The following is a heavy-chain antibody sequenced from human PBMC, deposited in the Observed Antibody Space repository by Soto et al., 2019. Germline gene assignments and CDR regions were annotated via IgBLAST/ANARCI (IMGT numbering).Heavy chain of an antibody. CDR1: GVSISSGDYY. CDR3: AANGWGPTGGYFQH. J-gene: IGHJ1*01. CDR2: IYYSGST. V-gene: IGHV4-30-4*01. Sequence: SETLSLTCTVSGVSISSGDYYCRWIRQPPGKGLEWIGYIYYSGSTYYNPSLKSRVTISVDTSKNQFSLKLSYVTAADTAVYYCAANGWGPTGGYFQHWGQGTLVTVSS. D-gene: IGHD3-10*01.